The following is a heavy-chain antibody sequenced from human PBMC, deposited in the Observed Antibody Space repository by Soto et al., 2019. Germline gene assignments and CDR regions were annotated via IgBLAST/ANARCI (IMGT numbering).Heavy chain of an antibody. D-gene: IGHD3-3*01. Sequence: QLQLQESGSGLVKPSQTLSLTCAVSGGSISSGGYSWSWIRQPPGKGLEWIGYIYHSGSTYYNPSLKSRVTISVDRSKNQFSLKLSSVTAADTAVYYCARAMYYDFWSGYSFDYWGQGTLVTVSS. CDR1: GGSISSGGYS. J-gene: IGHJ4*02. V-gene: IGHV4-30-2*01. CDR3: ARAMYYDFWSGYSFDY. CDR2: IYHSGST.